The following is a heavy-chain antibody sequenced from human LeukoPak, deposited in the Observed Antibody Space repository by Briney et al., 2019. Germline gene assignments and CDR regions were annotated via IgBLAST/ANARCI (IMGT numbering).Heavy chain of an antibody. CDR3: IRGGIQVSGIDAFDI. Sequence: GGSLRLSCAASGFTFSSYDMHWVRQAPGRGLEWVSAIGIAGDTYYPDSVKGRFTISRENAKNSLYLQMNSLKDGDTAVYYCIRGGIQVSGIDAFDIWGQGTMVTVSS. V-gene: IGHV3-13*01. J-gene: IGHJ3*02. CDR1: GFTFSSYD. D-gene: IGHD5/OR15-5a*01. CDR2: IGIAGDT.